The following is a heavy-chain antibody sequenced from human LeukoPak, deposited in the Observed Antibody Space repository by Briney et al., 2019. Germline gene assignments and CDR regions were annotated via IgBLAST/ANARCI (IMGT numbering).Heavy chain of an antibody. CDR1: GFTYSTYS. Sequence: PGGSLRLSCAACGFTYSTYSMNWVRQAPGKGLEWLSYISGGRSTIYYADSVKGRFTISRDNAKNSLYLQMNSLRVEDTAVYYCARGSGVSHSDSWGQGTLVTVSS. V-gene: IGHV3-48*01. CDR3: ARGSGVSHSDS. J-gene: IGHJ4*02. CDR2: ISGGRSTI. D-gene: IGHD2-8*01.